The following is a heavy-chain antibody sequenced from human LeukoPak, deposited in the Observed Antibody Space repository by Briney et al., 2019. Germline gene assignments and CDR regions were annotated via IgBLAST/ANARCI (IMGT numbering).Heavy chain of an antibody. D-gene: IGHD2-15*01. CDR1: GATFISYA. V-gene: IGHV1-69*01. CDR2: IIPIFGTA. CDR3: ARDGKSGGGTRGFDY. J-gene: IGHJ4*02. Sequence: ASVKVSCKASGATFISYAMSWVRQAPGQGLEWMGGIIPIFGTANYAQKFQGRVTITADESTSTAYMELSSLRSEDTAVYYCARDGKSGGGTRGFDYWGQGTLVTVSS.